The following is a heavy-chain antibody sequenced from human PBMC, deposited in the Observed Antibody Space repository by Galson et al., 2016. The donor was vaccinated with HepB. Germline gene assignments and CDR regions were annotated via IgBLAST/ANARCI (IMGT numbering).Heavy chain of an antibody. CDR1: GFTFDDYT. D-gene: IGHD3-22*01. Sequence: SLRLSCAASGFTFDDYTMHWVRQPPGKGLEWVSLISWDSTSIYYADSVKGRFTISRDNRKNSLYLQMNSLRTEDTALYYCARDRTYNNGYDYDFQHWGQGTLVTVSS. V-gene: IGHV3-43*01. J-gene: IGHJ1*01. CDR2: ISWDSTSI. CDR3: ARDRTYNNGYDYDFQH.